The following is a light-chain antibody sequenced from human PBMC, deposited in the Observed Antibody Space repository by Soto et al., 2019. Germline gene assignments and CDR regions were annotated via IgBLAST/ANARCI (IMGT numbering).Light chain of an antibody. J-gene: IGKJ1*01. V-gene: IGKV3-20*01. Sequence: EIVLTQSPATLSLSTGGRATLSCRASQSFSSYLAWYQQKPGQAPRLLIYAASNRATGIPARFSGSGSGTDFTLTISRLEPEDFAMYYCQQYGSSPGTFGQGTKVDI. CDR3: QQYGSSPGT. CDR2: AAS. CDR1: QSFSSY.